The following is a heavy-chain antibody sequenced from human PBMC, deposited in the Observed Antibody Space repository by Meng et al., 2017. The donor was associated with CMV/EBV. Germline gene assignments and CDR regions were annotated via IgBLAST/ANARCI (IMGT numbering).Heavy chain of an antibody. J-gene: IGHJ4*02. CDR1: GFTFSSYE. V-gene: IGHV3-48*03. CDR3: ARGGNYDFWSGPPSGWVY. Sequence: GESLKISCTASGFTFSSYEMNWVRQAPGKGLEWVSYIGRSTSTIYYADSVRGRFTISRDNAKNSLYLQMNSLRAEDTAVYYCARGGNYDFWSGPPSGWVYWGQGTAVTVSS. CDR2: IGRSTSTI. D-gene: IGHD3-3*01.